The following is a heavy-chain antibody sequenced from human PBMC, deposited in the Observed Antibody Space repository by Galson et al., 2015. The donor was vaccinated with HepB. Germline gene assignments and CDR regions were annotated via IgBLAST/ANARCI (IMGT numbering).Heavy chain of an antibody. D-gene: IGHD6-19*01. CDR1: GDSISSSSYY. Sequence: ETLSLTCTVSGDSISSSSYYWGWIRQPPGKGLEWIGSIYYSGSTHYNPSLKSRVTISVDTSKNQFSLKLSSVTAADTAVYYCARRGQWLGHYYFDYWGQGTLVTVSS. V-gene: IGHV4-39*01. CDR3: ARRGQWLGHYYFDY. J-gene: IGHJ4*02. CDR2: IYYSGST.